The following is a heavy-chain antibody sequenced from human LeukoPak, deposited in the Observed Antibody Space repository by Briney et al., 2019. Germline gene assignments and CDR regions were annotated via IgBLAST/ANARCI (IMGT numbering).Heavy chain of an antibody. CDR2: IIPIFGTA. CDR1: GGTFSSYA. J-gene: IGHJ4*02. CDR3: ARLYCSGGSCYSGWSGNAPPYYFDY. Sequence: ASVKVSCKASGGTFSSYAISWVRQAPGQGLEWMGGIIPIFGTANYAQKFQGRVTITADESTSTAYMELSSLRSEDTAVYYCARLYCSGGSCYSGWSGNAPPYYFDYWGQGTLVTVSS. V-gene: IGHV1-69*13. D-gene: IGHD2-15*01.